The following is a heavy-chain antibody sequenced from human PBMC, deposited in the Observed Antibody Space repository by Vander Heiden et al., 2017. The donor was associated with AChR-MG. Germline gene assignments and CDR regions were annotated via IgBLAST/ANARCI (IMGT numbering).Heavy chain of an antibody. V-gene: IGHV4-30-4*01. J-gene: IGHJ4*01. D-gene: IGHD2-15*01. CDR2: ISAGGTT. Sequence: QMQLQESGPGLVKPSQTFSLTCPGSGVPLRDGISYWSWILQPPGKGLEWIGYISAGGTTYYNPSLESRVAISVATSRNQFSLEVRSATAADTAVYFCARVFVTTDGGAFDYWGHGTLVTVSS. CDR3: ARVFVTTDGGAFDY. CDR1: GVPLRDGISY.